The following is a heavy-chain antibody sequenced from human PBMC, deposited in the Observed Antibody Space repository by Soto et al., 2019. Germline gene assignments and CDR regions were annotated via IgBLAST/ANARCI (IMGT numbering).Heavy chain of an antibody. Sequence: QVQLVQSGAEVKKPGSSVKVSCKASGGTFSSYTISWVRQAPGQGLEWMGRIIPILGIANYAQKFQGRVTITADKSTSTAYMELSSLRSEDTAVYYCATTYDFWSGYQYYYYYMDVSGKGTTVTVSS. CDR1: GGTFSSYT. CDR3: ATTYDFWSGYQYYYYYMDV. D-gene: IGHD3-3*01. J-gene: IGHJ6*03. V-gene: IGHV1-69*02. CDR2: IIPILGIA.